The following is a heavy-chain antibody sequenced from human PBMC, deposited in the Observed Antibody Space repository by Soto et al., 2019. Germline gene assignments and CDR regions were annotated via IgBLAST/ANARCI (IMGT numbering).Heavy chain of an antibody. CDR3: ARVAGYCSRTSCYADY. V-gene: IGHV3-72*01. CDR1: GFTFSDHY. Sequence: EVQLVESGGGLVQPGGSLRLSCAASGFTFSDHYMDWVRQAPGKGLEWVGRTRNKANSYTTEYAASVKGRFTISRDDSKNSLYLQMNSLKTEDTAVYYCARVAGYCSRTSCYADYWGQGTLVTVSS. D-gene: IGHD2-2*01. J-gene: IGHJ4*02. CDR2: TRNKANSYTT.